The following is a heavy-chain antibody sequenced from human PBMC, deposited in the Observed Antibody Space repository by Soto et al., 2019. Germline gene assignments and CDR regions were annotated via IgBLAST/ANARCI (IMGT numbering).Heavy chain of an antibody. V-gene: IGHV3-48*01. CDR3: AREEGSRREYYYYYYMDV. CDR2: ISSSSSTI. J-gene: IGHJ6*03. D-gene: IGHD1-26*01. Sequence: GSLRLSCAASGFTFSSYSMNWVRQAPGKGLEWVSYISSSSSTIYYADSVKGRFTISRDNAKNSLYLQMNSLRAEDTAVYYCAREEGSRREYYYYYYMDVWGKGTTVTVSS. CDR1: GFTFSSYS.